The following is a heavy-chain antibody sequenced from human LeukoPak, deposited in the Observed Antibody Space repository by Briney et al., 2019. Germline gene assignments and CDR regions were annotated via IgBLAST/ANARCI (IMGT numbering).Heavy chain of an antibody. V-gene: IGHV3-30*02. CDR3: ARFNVVTDAFDI. D-gene: IGHD2-21*02. CDR2: IRYDGSNK. J-gene: IGHJ3*02. Sequence: GGSLRLSCAASGFTFSSYGMHWVRQAPGKGLEWVAFIRYDGSNKYYADSVKGRFTISRDNSKNTLYLQMNSLRAEDTAVYYCARFNVVTDAFDIWGQGTMVTVSS. CDR1: GFTFSSYG.